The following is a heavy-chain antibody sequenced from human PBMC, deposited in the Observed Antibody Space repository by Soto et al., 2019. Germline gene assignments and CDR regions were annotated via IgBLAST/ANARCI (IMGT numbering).Heavy chain of an antibody. CDR2: ISWNSGNI. V-gene: IGHV3-9*01. J-gene: IGHJ5*02. CDR3: AKDFSVVPAVGWFDP. CDR1: GFTFDDYA. D-gene: IGHD2-2*01. Sequence: EVQLVESGGGLVQPGRSLRLSCAASGFTFDDYAMRWVRQAPGKGLEWVSGISWNSGNIGYADSVKGRFTISRDNAKNSLYLQMNSLRAEDTALYYCAKDFSVVPAVGWFDPWGQGTLVTVS.